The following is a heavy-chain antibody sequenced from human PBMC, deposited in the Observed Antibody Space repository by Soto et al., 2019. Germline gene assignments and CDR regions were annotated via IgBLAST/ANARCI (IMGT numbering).Heavy chain of an antibody. CDR3: ARELQGLYYFDY. CDR1: EYTLTSYT. CDR2: INGGNGNT. D-gene: IGHD4-4*01. Sequence: QVKVLQSGAEVKKPGASVKVSCKASEYTLTSYTMHWVRQAPGQRLEWMGWINGGNGNTKYSQKFQGRVTITRDTSASTAYMELSSLRSDDTAVYYCARELQGLYYFDYWGQGTLVTVSS. J-gene: IGHJ4*02. V-gene: IGHV1-3*01.